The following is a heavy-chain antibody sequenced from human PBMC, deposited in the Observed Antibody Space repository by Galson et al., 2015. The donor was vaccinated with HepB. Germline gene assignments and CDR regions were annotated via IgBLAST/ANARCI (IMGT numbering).Heavy chain of an antibody. D-gene: IGHD2-2*02. CDR3: ARGVPYCSSTSCYTGSVWSPLAT. CDR2: IIPIFGTA. J-gene: IGHJ4*02. CDR1: GGTFSSYA. Sequence: SVKVSCKASGGTFSSYAISWVRQAPGQGLEWMGGIIPIFGTANYAQKFQGRVTITADESTSTAYMELSSLRSEDTAVYYCARGVPYCSSTSCYTGSVWSPLATWGQGTLVTVSS. V-gene: IGHV1-69*13.